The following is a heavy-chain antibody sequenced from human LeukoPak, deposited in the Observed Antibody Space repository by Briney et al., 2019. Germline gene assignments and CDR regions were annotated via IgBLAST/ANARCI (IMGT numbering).Heavy chain of an antibody. V-gene: IGHV4-61*02. Sequence: SQTLSLTCTVSGGSISSGSYYWSWIRQPAGKGLEWIGRIYTSGSTNYNPSLKSRVTISVDTSKNQFSLKLSSVTAADTAVYYCARSSYGSGTYYMDYWGQGALVTVSS. CDR1: GGSISSGSYY. J-gene: IGHJ4*02. D-gene: IGHD3-10*01. CDR3: ARSSYGSGTYYMDY. CDR2: IYTSGST.